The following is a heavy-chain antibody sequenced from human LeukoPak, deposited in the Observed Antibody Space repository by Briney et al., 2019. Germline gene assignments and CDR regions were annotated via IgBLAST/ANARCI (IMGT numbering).Heavy chain of an antibody. Sequence: ASVKVSCKASGYTFTGYYMHWVRQAPGQGLEWMGWINPNSGGTNYAQKFQGRVTMTRDTSISTAYMELSRLRSDDTAVYYCARGYCDSSGYYNGNWFDPWGQGTLVTVSS. CDR2: INPNSGGT. V-gene: IGHV1-2*02. D-gene: IGHD3-22*01. J-gene: IGHJ5*02. CDR3: ARGYCDSSGYYNGNWFDP. CDR1: GYTFTGYY.